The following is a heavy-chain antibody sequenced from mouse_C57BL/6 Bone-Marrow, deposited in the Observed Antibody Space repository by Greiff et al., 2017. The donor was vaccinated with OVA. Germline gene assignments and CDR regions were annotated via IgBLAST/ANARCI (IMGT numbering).Heavy chain of an antibody. CDR3: AKGDSNYDY. J-gene: IGHJ2*01. Sequence: EVKLQQSGPGLVKPSQSLSLTCSVTGYSITSGYYWNWIRQFPGNKLEWMGYISYDGSNNYNPSLKNRISITRDTSKNQFFLKLNSVTTEDTATYYWAKGDSNYDYWGQGTTLTVSS. V-gene: IGHV3-6*01. CDR1: GYSITSGYY. CDR2: ISYDGSN. D-gene: IGHD2-5*01.